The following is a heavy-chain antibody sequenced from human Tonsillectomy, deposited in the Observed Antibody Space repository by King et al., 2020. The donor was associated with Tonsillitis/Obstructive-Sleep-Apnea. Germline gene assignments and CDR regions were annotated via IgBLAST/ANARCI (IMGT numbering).Heavy chain of an antibody. V-gene: IGHV4-59*01. Sequence: VQLQESGPGLVKPSETLSLTCTVSGGSISSYYWSWIRQPPGKGLEWIGYIYYSGSTNYNPSLKSRVTISVDTSKNQFSLKLSSVTAADTAVYYCARNGAAMGREEYYYYMDVWGKGTTVTVSS. CDR2: IYYSGST. J-gene: IGHJ6*03. CDR1: GGSISSYY. CDR3: ARNGAAMGREEYYYYMDV. D-gene: IGHD3-10*01.